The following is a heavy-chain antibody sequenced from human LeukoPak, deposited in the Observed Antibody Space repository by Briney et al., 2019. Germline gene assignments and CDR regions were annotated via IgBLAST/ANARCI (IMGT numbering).Heavy chain of an antibody. CDR1: GVSISSSSYY. CDR2: IYYSGST. J-gene: IGHJ5*02. Sequence: SETLSLTCTVSGVSISSSSYYWGWIRQPPGKGLEWIGSIYYSGSTYYNPSLKSRVTISVDTSKNQFSLKLSSVTAADTAVYYCARGYCSGGSCYTHQNWFDPWGQGTLVTVSS. CDR3: ARGYCSGGSCYTHQNWFDP. D-gene: IGHD2-15*01. V-gene: IGHV4-39*01.